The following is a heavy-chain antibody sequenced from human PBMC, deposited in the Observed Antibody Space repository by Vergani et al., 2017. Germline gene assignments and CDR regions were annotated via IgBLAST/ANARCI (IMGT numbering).Heavy chain of an antibody. V-gene: IGHV4-59*05. D-gene: IGHD3-22*01. CDR1: GFTFSDYY. J-gene: IGHJ1*01. CDR3: ARHAPNYYASSGYYFWYFQH. Sequence: QVQLVESGGGLVKPGGSLRLSCAASGFTFSDYYMSWIRQAPGKGLEWIGGIDYSGSTYYNPSLKSRVTISVDTSKNQFSLKLSSVTAADTAVYYCARHAPNYYASSGYYFWYFQHWGQGTLVTVSS. CDR2: IDYSGST.